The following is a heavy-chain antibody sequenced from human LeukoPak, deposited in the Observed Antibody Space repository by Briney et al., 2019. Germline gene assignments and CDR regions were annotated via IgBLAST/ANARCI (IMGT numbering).Heavy chain of an antibody. V-gene: IGHV4-4*09. Sequence: SETLSLTCAVYGGSFSGYYWSWIRQPPGKGLEWIGYIYTSGSTNYNPSLKSRVTISVDTSKNQFSLKLSSVTAADTAVYYCARHRRPNNWFYPWGQGTLVTVSS. CDR1: GGSFSGYY. CDR2: IYTSGST. J-gene: IGHJ5*02. CDR3: ARHRRPNNWFYP.